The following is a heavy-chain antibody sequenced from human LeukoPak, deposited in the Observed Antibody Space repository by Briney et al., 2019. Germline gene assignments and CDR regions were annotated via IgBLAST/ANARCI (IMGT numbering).Heavy chain of an antibody. CDR2: IGTAGDT. CDR3: AREYVLAVAGTNYYHGMDV. D-gene: IGHD6-19*01. J-gene: IGHJ6*02. V-gene: IGHV3-13*01. CDR1: GFILSNYD. Sequence: GGSLRLSCAASGFILSNYDMHWVRQRPGKGLEWVSTIGTAGDTYYADSVEGRFTISRESAMNSLSLQMNTLRGGDTAHYYCAREYVLAVAGTNYYHGMDVWGQGTAVTVSS.